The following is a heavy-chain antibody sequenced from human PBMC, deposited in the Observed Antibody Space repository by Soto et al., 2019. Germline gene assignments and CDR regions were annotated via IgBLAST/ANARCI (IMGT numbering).Heavy chain of an antibody. CDR3: ARSIIIGTPI. CDR1: GFAFSSYS. CDR2: ISSSSTTI. V-gene: IGHV3-48*02. D-gene: IGHD1-7*01. Sequence: PGGSLRLSCAASGFAFSSYSMNWVRQAPGKGLEWISYISSSSTTIYYADSVKGRFTISRDNAKNSLYLQMNSLRDEDTAVYYCARSIIIGTPIWGKGTLVTVSS. J-gene: IGHJ4*02.